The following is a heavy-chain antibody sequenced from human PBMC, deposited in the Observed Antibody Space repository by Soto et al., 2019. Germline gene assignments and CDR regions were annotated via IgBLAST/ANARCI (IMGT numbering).Heavy chain of an antibody. CDR2: IYYSGST. V-gene: IGHV4-39*01. J-gene: IGHJ5*02. Sequence: PSETLSLTCTVSGGSISSSSYYWGWIRQPPGKGLEWIGSIYYSGSTYYNPSLKSRVTISVDTSKNQFSLKLSSVTAADTAVYYCARQVGSIVVVGAAKYSGYNWFDPWGQGTLVTVSS. CDR1: GGSISSSSYY. D-gene: IGHD2-15*01. CDR3: ARQVGSIVVVGAAKYSGYNWFDP.